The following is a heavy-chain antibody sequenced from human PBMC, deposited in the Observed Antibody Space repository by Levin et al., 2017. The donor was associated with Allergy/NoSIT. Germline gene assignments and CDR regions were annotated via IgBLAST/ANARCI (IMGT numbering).Heavy chain of an antibody. CDR1: GFTFRTYA. CDR2: ISGSGGST. Sequence: SCAASGFTFRTYAMSWVRQAPGEGLEWVSAISGSGGSTYYADSVKGRFTISRDNSKNTLYLQMNSLRAEDTAVYYCAKDILYSSWGIDVWGKGTTVTVSS. V-gene: IGHV3-23*01. D-gene: IGHD6-13*01. CDR3: AKDILYSSWGIDV. J-gene: IGHJ6*04.